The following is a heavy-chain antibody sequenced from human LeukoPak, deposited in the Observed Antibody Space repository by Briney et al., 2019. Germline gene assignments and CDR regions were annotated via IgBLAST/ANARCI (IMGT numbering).Heavy chain of an antibody. J-gene: IGHJ4*02. V-gene: IGHV1-24*01. CDR2: FDPEDGET. CDR1: GYTLTELS. Sequence: ASVKVSCKVSGYTLTELSMHWVRQAPGKGHEWMGGFDPEDGETIYAQKFQGRGTMTEDTSTDTAYMELSSLRSEDTAVYYCATVLGGSYYGGFDYWGQRTLVTVSS. D-gene: IGHD1-26*01. CDR3: ATVLGGSYYGGFDY.